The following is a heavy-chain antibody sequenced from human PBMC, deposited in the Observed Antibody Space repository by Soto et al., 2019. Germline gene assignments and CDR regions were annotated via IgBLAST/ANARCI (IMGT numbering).Heavy chain of an antibody. CDR3: AGGLILGY. J-gene: IGHJ4*02. Sequence: QVQLQESGPGLVKPSGTLSLTCAVSGGSISSNNWWSWVRQPPGKGLEWIGEIYHSGSTNYNPSLMSRVTISVAESKNQFSLRLSSVAAADTAVFYCAGGLILGYWGQGTLVTVS. D-gene: IGHD3-16*01. CDR2: IYHSGST. V-gene: IGHV4-4*02. CDR1: GGSISSNNW.